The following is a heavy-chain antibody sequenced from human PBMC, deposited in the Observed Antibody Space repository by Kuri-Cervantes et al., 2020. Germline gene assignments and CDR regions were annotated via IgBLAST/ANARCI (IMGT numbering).Heavy chain of an antibody. D-gene: IGHD2-15*01. Sequence: SETLSLTCTVSGGSICSSSYYWGWIRQPPGKGLEWIGSIYYSGSTYYNPSLKSRVTISVDTSKNQFSLKLSSVTAADTAVYYCAISLYCSGGSCYSVPFDYWGQGTLVTVYS. V-gene: IGHV4-39*01. CDR3: AISLYCSGGSCYSVPFDY. CDR1: GGSICSSSYY. CDR2: IYYSGST. J-gene: IGHJ4*02.